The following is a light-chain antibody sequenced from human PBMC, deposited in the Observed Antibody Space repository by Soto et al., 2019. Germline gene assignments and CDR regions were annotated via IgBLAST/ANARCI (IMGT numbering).Light chain of an antibody. J-gene: IGLJ2*01. V-gene: IGLV1-36*01. CDR2: YDD. CDR1: RSNIGDNA. Sequence: QSVLTQPPSVSEAPGQRVTISCPGSRSNIGDNALNWYHQLPGKAPKPLIYYDDLLPSGVSDRFSGSKSGTSASLAISGLQSEDEADYYCAVWDDSLNGPVFGGGTKLTVL. CDR3: AVWDDSLNGPV.